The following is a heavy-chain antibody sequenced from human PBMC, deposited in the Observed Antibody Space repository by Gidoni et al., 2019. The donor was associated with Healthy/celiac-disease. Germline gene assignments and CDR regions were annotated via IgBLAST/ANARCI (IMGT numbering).Heavy chain of an antibody. D-gene: IGHD6-19*01. J-gene: IGHJ6*02. CDR2: IIPIFGTA. CDR1: GGTFSSYA. CDR3: ARDIGSGWYGGNYYYYYGMDV. V-gene: IGHV1-69*01. Sequence: QVQLVQSGAEVKKPGSSVKVSCKASGGTFSSYAISWVRQAPGQGLEWMGGIIPIFGTANYAQKFQGRVTITADESTSTAYMELSSLRSEDTAVYYCARDIGSGWYGGNYYYYYGMDVWGQGTTVTVSS.